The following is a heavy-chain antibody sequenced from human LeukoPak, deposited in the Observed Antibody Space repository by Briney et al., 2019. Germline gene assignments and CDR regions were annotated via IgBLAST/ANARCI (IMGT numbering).Heavy chain of an antibody. CDR1: GGSISSYY. J-gene: IGHJ4*02. D-gene: IGHD6-19*01. V-gene: IGHV4-59*01. Sequence: PSETLSLTCTVSGGSISSYYWSWIRQPPGEGLEWIGYIYYSGSTNYNPSLKSRVTISVDTSKNQFSLKLSSVTAADTAVYYCAKDSSGYSSGWLHVGVDYWGQGTLVTVSS. CDR3: AKDSSGYSSGWLHVGVDY. CDR2: IYYSGST.